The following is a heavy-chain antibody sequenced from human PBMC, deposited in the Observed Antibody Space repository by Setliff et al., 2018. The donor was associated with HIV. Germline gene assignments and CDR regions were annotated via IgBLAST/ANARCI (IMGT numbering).Heavy chain of an antibody. CDR3: VRGGVNYSSDWRPARYWYFDL. Sequence: PSETLSLTCTVSGGSTSSGSYYWTWIRQPAGKGLEWIGHIYTTGSTNYNPSLKSRVTIAIGASKKQFSLRLNSVTAADTAVYFCVRGGVNYSSDWRPARYWYFDLWGRGTLVTVSS. J-gene: IGHJ2*01. D-gene: IGHD6-19*01. CDR1: GGSTSSGSYY. V-gene: IGHV4-61*09. CDR2: IYTTGST.